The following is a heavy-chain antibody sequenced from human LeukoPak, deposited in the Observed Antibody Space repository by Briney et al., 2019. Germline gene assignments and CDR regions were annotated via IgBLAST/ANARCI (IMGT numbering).Heavy chain of an antibody. J-gene: IGHJ4*02. CDR2: IFYSGST. CDR1: GGSISSSSYY. V-gene: IGHV4-39*07. CDR3: ARYYRPAYYFDY. Sequence: SETLSLTCTVSGGSISSSSYYWGWIRQPPGKGLEWIGSIFYSGSTYYNPSLKSRVTISVDTSKNQFSLRLSSVTAADTAVYYCARYYRPAYYFDYWGQGTLVTVSS. D-gene: IGHD2/OR15-2a*01.